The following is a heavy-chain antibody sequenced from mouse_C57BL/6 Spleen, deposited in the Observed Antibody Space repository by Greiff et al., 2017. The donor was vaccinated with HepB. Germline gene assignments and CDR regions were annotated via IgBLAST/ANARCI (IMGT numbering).Heavy chain of an antibody. J-gene: IGHJ4*01. CDR3: AIYSNYNYYAMDY. CDR2: ISYDGSN. CDR1: GYSITSGYY. D-gene: IGHD2-5*01. V-gene: IGHV3-6*01. Sequence: DVKLQESGPGLVKPSQSLSLTCSVTGYSITSGYYWNWIRQFPGNKLEWMGYISYDGSNNYNPSLKNRISITRDTSKNQFFLKLNSVTTEDTATYYCAIYSNYNYYAMDYWGQGTSVTVSS.